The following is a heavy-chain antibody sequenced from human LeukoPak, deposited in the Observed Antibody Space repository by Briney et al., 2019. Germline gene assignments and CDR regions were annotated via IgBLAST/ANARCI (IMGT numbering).Heavy chain of an antibody. CDR1: GYSISSGFY. J-gene: IGHJ5*02. Sequence: SETLSLTCSVSGYSISSGFYWGWIRQPPGKGLEWIGSIYHSGSTFYNTSLKSPVTISVDTSRNQFSLKLSSVTAADTAVYYCARFQFRNWFDPWGQGTLVTVSS. V-gene: IGHV4-38-2*01. CDR2: IYHSGST. CDR3: ARFQFRNWFDP.